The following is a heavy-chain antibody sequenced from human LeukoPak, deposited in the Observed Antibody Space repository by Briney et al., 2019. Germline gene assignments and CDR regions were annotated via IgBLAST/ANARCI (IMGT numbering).Heavy chain of an antibody. Sequence: ASVKVSCKASGYTFTSYGISWVRQAPGQGLEWMGIINPSGGSTSYAQKFQGRVTMTRDTSTSTVYMELSSLRSEDTAVYYCARSDSYGYDYWGQGTLVTVSS. J-gene: IGHJ4*02. CDR2: INPSGGST. V-gene: IGHV1-46*01. CDR1: GYTFTSYG. D-gene: IGHD5-18*01. CDR3: ARSDSYGYDY.